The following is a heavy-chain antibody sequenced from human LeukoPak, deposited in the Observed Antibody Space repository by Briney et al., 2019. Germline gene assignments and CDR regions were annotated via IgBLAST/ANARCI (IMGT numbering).Heavy chain of an antibody. Sequence: GGSLRLSCAASGFTFSSYGMSWVRQAPGKGLEWVSAISGSGGSTYYADSVKGRFTISRDNSKNTLYLQMNSLRAEDTAVYYCAKGYYYDSSGYPGYYFDYWGQGTQVTVSS. J-gene: IGHJ4*02. CDR3: AKGYYYDSSGYPGYYFDY. CDR2: ISGSGGST. D-gene: IGHD3-22*01. V-gene: IGHV3-23*01. CDR1: GFTFSSYG.